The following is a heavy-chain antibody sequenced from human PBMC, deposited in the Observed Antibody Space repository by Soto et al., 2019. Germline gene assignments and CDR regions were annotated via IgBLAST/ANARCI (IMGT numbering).Heavy chain of an antibody. CDR2: IIPIFGTA. Sequence: SVKVSCKASGVTFSSYAISWVRQAPGQGLEWMGGIIPIFGTANYAQKFQGRVTITADESTSTAYMELSSLRSEDTAAYYCARRDDYVWGSYRYYYYGMDVWGQGTTVTVSS. D-gene: IGHD3-16*02. V-gene: IGHV1-69*13. CDR3: ARRDDYVWGSYRYYYYGMDV. CDR1: GVTFSSYA. J-gene: IGHJ6*02.